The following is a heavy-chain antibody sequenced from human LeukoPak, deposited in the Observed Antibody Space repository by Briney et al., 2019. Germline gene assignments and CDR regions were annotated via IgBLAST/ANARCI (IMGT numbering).Heavy chain of an antibody. D-gene: IGHD6-19*01. CDR1: GFTFSSYV. J-gene: IGHJ4*02. CDR3: ARGGYSSGWSYFDY. CDR2: ISSSGSTI. V-gene: IGHV3-48*03. Sequence: GGSLRLSCAASGFTFSSYVMNWVRQAPGKGLEWVSYISSSGSTIYYADSVKGRFTISRDNAKNSLYLQTNSLRAEDTAVYYCARGGYSSGWSYFDYWGQGTLVTVSS.